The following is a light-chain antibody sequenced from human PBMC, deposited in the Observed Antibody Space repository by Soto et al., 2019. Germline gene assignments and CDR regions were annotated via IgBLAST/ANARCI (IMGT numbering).Light chain of an antibody. CDR3: QQYNNWAPWT. V-gene: IGKV3-15*01. J-gene: IGKJ1*01. CDR2: GAS. Sequence: EIVMTQSPATLSVSPGERATLSCRASQSVSSNLAWYQQKPGQAPRLLIYGASTRPTGVPARFSGSGSGTEFSLTISSRQSEDFAVYYCQQYNNWAPWTFGQGTKVEIK. CDR1: QSVSSN.